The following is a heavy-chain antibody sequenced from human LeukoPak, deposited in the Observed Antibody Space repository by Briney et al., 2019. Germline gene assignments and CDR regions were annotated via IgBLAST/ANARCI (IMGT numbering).Heavy chain of an antibody. CDR1: GYTFTSYG. Sequence: ASVKVSCKASGYTFTSYGISWVRQAPGQGLEWMGWISAYNGNTNYAQKLQGRVTMTTDTSTSTAYMELSSLRSEDTAVYYCATYRYCSSTSCYTFDYWGQGTLVTVSS. V-gene: IGHV1-18*01. J-gene: IGHJ4*02. D-gene: IGHD2-2*01. CDR2: ISAYNGNT. CDR3: ATYRYCSSTSCYTFDY.